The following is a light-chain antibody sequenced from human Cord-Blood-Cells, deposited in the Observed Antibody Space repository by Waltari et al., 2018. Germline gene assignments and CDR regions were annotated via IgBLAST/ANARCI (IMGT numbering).Light chain of an antibody. CDR1: PRVSSSY. V-gene: IGKV3D-20*01. CDR2: DAS. CDR3: QQYGSSPYT. J-gene: IGKJ2*01. Sequence: ELVLTQSPVTLSLSPGERASLSFGARPRVSSSYLAWYQQKPGLAPRLIIYDASSRSSGIPVWFSDIWSGSDFTLTRCCLEPEVFAVYYCQQYGSSPYTFGQWTKLE.